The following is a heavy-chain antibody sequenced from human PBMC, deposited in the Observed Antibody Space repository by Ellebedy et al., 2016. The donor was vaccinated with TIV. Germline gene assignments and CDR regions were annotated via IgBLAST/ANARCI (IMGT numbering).Heavy chain of an antibody. V-gene: IGHV3-23*01. D-gene: IGHD3-10*01. CDR3: AKDLNSPLLWFGEPLDY. CDR2: ISGSGGST. CDR1: GFTFSSYA. J-gene: IGHJ4*02. Sequence: GESLKISCAASGFTFSSYAMSWVRQAPGKGLEWVSAISGSGGSTYYADSVKGRFTISRDNSKNTLYLQMNSLRAEDTAVYYCAKDLNSPLLWFGEPLDYWGQGTLVTVSS.